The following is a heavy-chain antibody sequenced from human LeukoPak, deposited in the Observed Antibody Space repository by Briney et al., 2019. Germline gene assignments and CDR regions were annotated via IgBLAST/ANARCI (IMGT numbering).Heavy chain of an antibody. CDR2: IIPIFGTA. Sequence: ASVKVSCKASGGTFSSYAISWVRQAPGQGLEWMGGIIPIFGTANYAQKFQGRVTITTDESTSTAYMELNSLRSEDTAVYYCARDSSGPVEFAYWGQGTLVTVSS. J-gene: IGHJ4*02. CDR3: ARDSSGPVEFAY. V-gene: IGHV1-69*05. D-gene: IGHD6-19*01. CDR1: GGTFSSYA.